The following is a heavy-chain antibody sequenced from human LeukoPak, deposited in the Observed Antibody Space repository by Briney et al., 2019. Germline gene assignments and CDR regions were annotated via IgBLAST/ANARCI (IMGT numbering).Heavy chain of an antibody. J-gene: IGHJ4*02. CDR3: ARVRYSSSWSLFDY. V-gene: IGHV4-59*01. CDR1: GGSISSDY. D-gene: IGHD6-13*01. Sequence: SETLSLTCTVSGGSISSDYWSWIRQPPGKGLEWIGYIYYSGSTNYNPSLKSRVTISVGTSKNQFSLKLSSVTAADTAVYYCARVRYSSSWSLFDYWGQGTLVTVSS. CDR2: IYYSGST.